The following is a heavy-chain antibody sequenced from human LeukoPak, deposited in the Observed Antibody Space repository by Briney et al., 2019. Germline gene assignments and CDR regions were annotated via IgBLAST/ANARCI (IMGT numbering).Heavy chain of an antibody. CDR3: AREVGRSSGWFDY. J-gene: IGHJ4*02. CDR1: EFTFSSYE. Sequence: GGSLRLSCAASEFTFSSYEMNWVRQAPGKGLEWVSYISSSGSTIYYADSVKGRFTISGDNAKNSLYLQMNSLRAEDTAVYYCAREVGRSSGWFDYWGQGTLVTVSS. V-gene: IGHV3-48*03. CDR2: ISSSGSTI. D-gene: IGHD6-19*01.